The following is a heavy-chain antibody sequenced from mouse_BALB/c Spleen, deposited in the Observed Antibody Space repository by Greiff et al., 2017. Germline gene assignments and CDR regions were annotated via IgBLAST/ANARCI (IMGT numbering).Heavy chain of an antibody. D-gene: IGHD1-2*01. Sequence: EVLLVESGPSLVKPSQTLSLTCSVTGDSFTSGYWNWIRKFPGNKLEYMGYISYSGSTYYNPSLKSRISITRDTSKNQYYLQLNSVTTEDTATYYCERRVYYGYDYAMDYWGQGTSVTVSA. CDR3: ERRVYYGYDYAMDY. CDR1: GDSFTSGY. J-gene: IGHJ4*01. V-gene: IGHV3-8*02. CDR2: ISYSGST.